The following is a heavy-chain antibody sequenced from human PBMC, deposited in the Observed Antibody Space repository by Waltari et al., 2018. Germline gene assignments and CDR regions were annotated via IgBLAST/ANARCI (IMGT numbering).Heavy chain of an antibody. CDR1: AFTFSSTD. V-gene: IGHV3-30*02. J-gene: IGHJ4*02. D-gene: IGHD6-6*01. Sequence: QGQLVESGGGVVQPGGSLRLSCTVSAFTFSSTDLHWVRQTPGKGLEWGAVKWFDGSNQFYADSVNGRFTIPRDNSKNTAYLTMNSLRAEDTAIYYCSKGAYHVSSSNGDSWGQGTLVIVSS. CDR2: KWFDGSNQ. CDR3: SKGAYHVSSSNGDS.